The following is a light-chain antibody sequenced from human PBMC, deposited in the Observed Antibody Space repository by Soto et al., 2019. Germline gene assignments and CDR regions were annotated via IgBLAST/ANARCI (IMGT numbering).Light chain of an antibody. V-gene: IGLV1-47*01. CDR2: RNN. CDR1: TSNIGSNY. J-gene: IGLJ1*01. CDR3: ATWDDSLNGFYV. Sequence: QSVLTQPPSASGTPGQGVTISCSGSTSNIGSNYVYWYQQLPGTAPKLLIYRNNQRPSGVPDRFSDSKSGTSASLAISGLRSDDEADYFCATWDDSLNGFYVFGTGTKLTVL.